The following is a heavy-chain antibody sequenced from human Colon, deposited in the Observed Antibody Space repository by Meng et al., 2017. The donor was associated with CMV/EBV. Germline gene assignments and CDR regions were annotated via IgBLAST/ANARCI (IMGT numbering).Heavy chain of an antibody. D-gene: IGHD3-3*01. V-gene: IGHV1-8*02. CDR1: GYTFTNYD. CDR2: MNVNSGNT. J-gene: IGHJ6*02. CDR3: ARGHYDFWSGHSYSYGMDV. Sequence: ASVTVSCKASGYTFTNYDINWVRQAAGQGLEWMGWMNVNSGNTGYAQKFQGRVSITRNTTITTAYMELSSLTSEDTAVYYCARGHYDFWSGHSYSYGMDVWGQGTTVTVSS.